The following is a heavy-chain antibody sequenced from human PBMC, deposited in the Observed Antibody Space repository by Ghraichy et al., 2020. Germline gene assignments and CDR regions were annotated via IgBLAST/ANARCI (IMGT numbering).Heavy chain of an antibody. CDR1: GGSITNYY. CDR2: IYYSGST. Sequence: ETLSLTCSVSGGSITNYYWNWIRQSPGKGLEWIGYIYYSGSTNYNPSLRSRVTISLDTSKNQFSLNLNSVTAADTAIYYCARFPESYYYESLSWFDPWGQGTLVTVSS. J-gene: IGHJ5*02. CDR3: ARFPESYYYESLSWFDP. V-gene: IGHV4-59*01. D-gene: IGHD3-22*01.